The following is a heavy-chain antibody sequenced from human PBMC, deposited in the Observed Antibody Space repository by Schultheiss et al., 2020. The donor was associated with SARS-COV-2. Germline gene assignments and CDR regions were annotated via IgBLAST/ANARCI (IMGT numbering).Heavy chain of an antibody. CDR3: ARGGSYFDFSLVDYFDY. D-gene: IGHD1-26*01. Sequence: GGSLRLSCAASGFTFSSYAMHWVRQAPGKGLEWVSAISGSGGSTYYADSVKGRFTISRDNSKNTLYLQMNSLRAEDTAVYYCARGGSYFDFSLVDYFDYWGQGTLVTVS. V-gene: IGHV3-23*01. J-gene: IGHJ4*02. CDR1: GFTFSSYA. CDR2: ISGSGGST.